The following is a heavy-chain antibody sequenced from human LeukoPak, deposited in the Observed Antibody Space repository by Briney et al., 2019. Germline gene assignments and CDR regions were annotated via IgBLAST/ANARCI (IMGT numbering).Heavy chain of an antibody. Sequence: PGGSLRLSCAASGFIFSDYYMSWVRQAPGKGLEWVSYISNKGSSSTTYYADSVKGRFTISRDDAQNSLYLQMNSLRADDTAVYYCAKDILAAGLFFDYWGQGILVTVSS. CDR1: GFIFSDYY. J-gene: IGHJ4*02. D-gene: IGHD6-13*01. CDR2: ISNKGSSSTT. V-gene: IGHV3-11*01. CDR3: AKDILAAGLFFDY.